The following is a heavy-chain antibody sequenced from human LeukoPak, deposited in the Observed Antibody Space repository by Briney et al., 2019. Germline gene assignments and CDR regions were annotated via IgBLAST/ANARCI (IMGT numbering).Heavy chain of an antibody. CDR1: GFTFSSNA. J-gene: IGHJ4*02. CDR2: ISGSGGST. Sequence: GGSLRLSCAAAGFTFSSNAMSWVRQPPGKGLEWVSGISGSGGSTYYADSVRGRFTISRDNSKDTLNLQMTSLRAEDTAVYSCAKAPSGYISSWFYFDFWGQGTRVTVSS. V-gene: IGHV3-23*01. D-gene: IGHD6-13*01. CDR3: AKAPSGYISSWFYFDF.